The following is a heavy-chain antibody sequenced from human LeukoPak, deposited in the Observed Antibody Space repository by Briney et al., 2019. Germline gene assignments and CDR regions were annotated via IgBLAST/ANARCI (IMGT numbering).Heavy chain of an antibody. CDR3: ARDSGTRKFFQH. J-gene: IGHJ1*01. Sequence: SETLSLTCTVSDGSLSSSSYYWGWIRQTPGKGLEWIGSLYGSWNTFYNPSLKSRVTISVDTSKNQFSLKLNSVVAADTAVYYCARDSGTRKFFQHWGQGTLVTVSS. CDR2: LYGSWNT. D-gene: IGHD5-12*01. V-gene: IGHV4-39*07. CDR1: DGSLSSSSYY.